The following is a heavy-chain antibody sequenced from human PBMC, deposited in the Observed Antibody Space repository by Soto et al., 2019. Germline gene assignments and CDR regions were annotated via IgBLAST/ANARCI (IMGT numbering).Heavy chain of an antibody. J-gene: IGHJ4*02. CDR2: IKQDGSEK. V-gene: IGHV3-7*04. CDR3: AGGTGWLIDY. CDR1: GFTFSSYW. D-gene: IGHD6-19*01. Sequence: EVQLMESGGGLVQPGGSLILSCAGSGFTFSSYWMNWVRQAPGKGLEWVANIKQDGSEKYYVDSVKGRFSISRDNAQNSMYLQMNSLRAEDTAVYYCAGGTGWLIDYWGQGNLVTVSS.